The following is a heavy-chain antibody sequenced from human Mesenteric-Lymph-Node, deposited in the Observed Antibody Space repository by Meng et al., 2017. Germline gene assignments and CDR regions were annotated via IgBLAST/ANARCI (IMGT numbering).Heavy chain of an antibody. J-gene: IGHJ1*01. CDR1: GGSISSGGYY. CDR3: ARVEGYSSSWYMSEYFQH. V-gene: IGHV4-61*08. D-gene: IGHD6-13*01. Sequence: GSLRLSCTVSGGSISSGGYYWSWVRQHPGKGLEWIGYIYYSGSTNYNPSLKSRVTISVDTSKNQFSLKLSSVTAADTAVYYCARVEGYSSSWYMSEYFQHWGQGTLVTVSS. CDR2: IYYSGST.